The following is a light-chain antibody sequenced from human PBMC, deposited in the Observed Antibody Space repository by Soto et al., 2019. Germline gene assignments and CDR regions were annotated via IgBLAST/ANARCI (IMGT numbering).Light chain of an antibody. CDR3: QQYYSTPPYT. Sequence: DIVLTQSPDSLAVSLGERATINCKSSQSLLYTSTNKNYLAWYQQKTGQPPKLLIYWASTRESGVPDRFSGSGSATDLTLTISSLQAEDVAVYSCQQYYSTPPYTFGQGTRLEIK. V-gene: IGKV4-1*01. J-gene: IGKJ2*01. CDR1: QSLLYTSTNKNY. CDR2: WAS.